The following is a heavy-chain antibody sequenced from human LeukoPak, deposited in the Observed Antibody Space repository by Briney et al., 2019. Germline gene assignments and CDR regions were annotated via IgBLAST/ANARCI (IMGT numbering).Heavy chain of an antibody. Sequence: ASVKVSCKVSGYTLTELSMHWVRQAPGKGLEWMGGFDPEDGETTYAQKFQGRVTMTGDTSTDTAYMELSSLRSEDTAVYYCATVSWELPSDYWGQGTLVTVSS. V-gene: IGHV1-24*01. CDR2: FDPEDGET. CDR1: GYTLTELS. CDR3: ATVSWELPSDY. D-gene: IGHD1-26*01. J-gene: IGHJ4*02.